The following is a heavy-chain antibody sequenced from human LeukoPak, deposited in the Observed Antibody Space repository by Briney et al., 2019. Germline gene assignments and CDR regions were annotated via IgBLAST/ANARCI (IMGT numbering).Heavy chain of an antibody. Sequence: GASVKVSCKASGYTFTSYGISWVRPAPGQGVEWMGWISAYNGNTNYAQKLQGRVTMTTDTSTSTAYMELRSLRSDDTAVYYCARDRDGEYYDSSGYDYWGQGTLVTVSS. J-gene: IGHJ4*02. CDR3: ARDRDGEYYDSSGYDY. D-gene: IGHD3-22*01. CDR1: GYTFTSYG. CDR2: ISAYNGNT. V-gene: IGHV1-18*01.